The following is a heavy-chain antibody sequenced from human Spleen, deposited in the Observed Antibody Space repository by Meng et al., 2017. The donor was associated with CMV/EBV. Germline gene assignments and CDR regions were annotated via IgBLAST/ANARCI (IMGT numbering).Heavy chain of an antibody. CDR1: YG. CDR3: ARDGGGVRGYDFWSGYYPYPFDY. V-gene: IGHV1-18*01. D-gene: IGHD3-3*01. Sequence: YGISWVRQAPGQGLEWMGWISAYNGNTNYAQKLQGRVTMTTDTSTSTAYMGLRSLRSDDTAVYYCARDGGGVRGYDFWSGYYPYPFDYWGQGTLVTVSS. CDR2: ISAYNGNT. J-gene: IGHJ4*02.